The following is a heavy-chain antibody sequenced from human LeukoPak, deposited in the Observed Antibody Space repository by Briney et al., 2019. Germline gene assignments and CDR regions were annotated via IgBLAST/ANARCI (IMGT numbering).Heavy chain of an antibody. CDR3: ARHLSGVTGYTYGRGIDY. J-gene: IGHJ4*02. Sequence: GGSLRLSCAASGFTFSSYCMSWVRQAPGKGLEWVANIKKDGSDKYYVDSVKGRFTISRDNAKTSLYLQMNSLRAEDTAVYYCARHLSGVTGYTYGRGIDYWGQGTLVTVSS. CDR2: IKKDGSDK. CDR1: GFTFSSYC. D-gene: IGHD5-18*01. V-gene: IGHV3-7*01.